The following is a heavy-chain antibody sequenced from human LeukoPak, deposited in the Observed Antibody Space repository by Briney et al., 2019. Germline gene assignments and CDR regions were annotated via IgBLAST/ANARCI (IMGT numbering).Heavy chain of an antibody. V-gene: IGHV3-23*01. J-gene: IGHJ4*02. CDR1: GFTFSSYA. CDR2: ISGSGGST. CDR3: AKDTRYSGSYYFVFDY. Sequence: PGGSLRLSCAASGFTFSSYAMSWVRQAPGKGLEWVSAISGSGGSTYYADSVKGRFTISRDNSKNTLYLQMNSLRAEDTAVYYCAKDTRYSGSYYFVFDYWGQGILVTVSS. D-gene: IGHD1-26*01.